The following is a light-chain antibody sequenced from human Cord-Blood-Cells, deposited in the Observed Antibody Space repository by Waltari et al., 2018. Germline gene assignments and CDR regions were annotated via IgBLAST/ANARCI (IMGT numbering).Light chain of an antibody. CDR2: AAS. J-gene: IGKJ3*01. CDR3: QQYNSYPRT. Sequence: DIQMTQSPSSLSASVGDRVTITCRASQGISNYLAWFQQKPGKGPKSLISAASSLQSGVPSKVSGSGSGTDFTLTISSLQPEDFATYYCQQYNSYPRTFGPGTKVDIK. CDR1: QGISNY. V-gene: IGKV1-16*02.